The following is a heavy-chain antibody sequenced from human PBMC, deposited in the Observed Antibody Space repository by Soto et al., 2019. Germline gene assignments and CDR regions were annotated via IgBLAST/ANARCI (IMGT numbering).Heavy chain of an antibody. Sequence: ASVKVSCKASGYTFTSYYMHWVRQAPGQGLEWMGIINPSGGSTSYAQKFQGRVTMTRDTSTSTVYMELSSLRSEDTAVYYCAESSIFSNWFDPWGQGTLVTISS. CDR1: GYTFTSYY. CDR2: INPSGGST. V-gene: IGHV1-46*03. D-gene: IGHD3-3*01. J-gene: IGHJ5*02. CDR3: AESSIFSNWFDP.